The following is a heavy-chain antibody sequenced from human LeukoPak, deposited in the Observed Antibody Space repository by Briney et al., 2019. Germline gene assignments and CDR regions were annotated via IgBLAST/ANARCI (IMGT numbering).Heavy chain of an antibody. V-gene: IGHV3-20*04. J-gene: IGHJ5*02. CDR3: ARDLLYAIHGWFDP. D-gene: IGHD2-8*01. Sequence: PGGSLRLTCAASGFTFDDYGMSWVRQAPGKGLEWVSGINWNGGSTGYADSVKGRFTISRDNAKNSLYLQMNSLRAEDTALYYCARDLLYAIHGWFDPWGQGALVTVSS. CDR2: INWNGGST. CDR1: GFTFDDYG.